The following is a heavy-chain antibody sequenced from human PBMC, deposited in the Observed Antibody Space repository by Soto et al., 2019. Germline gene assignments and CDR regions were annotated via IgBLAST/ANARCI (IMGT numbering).Heavy chain of an antibody. D-gene: IGHD5-12*01. J-gene: IGHJ4*01. V-gene: IGHV1-58*01. CDR1: GLTFSTSA. CDR2: IVVGSGST. CDR3: AAPPNRDAYNYGY. Sequence: WASVKVSCKASGLTFSTSAVQWVRQARGQRLEWIGWIVVGSGSTKYAQQFQERVTITRDMSTSTAYMELSSLRSEDTAVYYCAAPPNRDAYNYGYWG.